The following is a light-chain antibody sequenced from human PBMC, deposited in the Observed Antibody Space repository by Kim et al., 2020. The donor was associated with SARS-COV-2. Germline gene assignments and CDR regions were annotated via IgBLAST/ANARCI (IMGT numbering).Light chain of an antibody. CDR3: SSYTSSTTWV. J-gene: IGLJ3*02. V-gene: IGLV2-14*03. Sequence: GQSITISCTGTSSDIGDYNYVSWYQQCPGKAPKLLIYDVHKRPSGVSIRFSGSKSGNTASLTISRLRAEDEADYYCSSYTSSTTWVFGGGTQLTVL. CDR2: DVH. CDR1: SSDIGDYNY.